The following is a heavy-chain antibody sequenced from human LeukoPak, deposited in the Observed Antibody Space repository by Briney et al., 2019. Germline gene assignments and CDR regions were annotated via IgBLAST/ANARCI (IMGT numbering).Heavy chain of an antibody. Sequence: SGPTLVKPTQTLTLTCTFSGFSLSTSGVGVGWIRQPPGKALEWLALIYWGDDKRYSPSLKSRLTITKDTSKNQVVLTMTNMDPVDTATYYCAHRGDFWSGYPNWFDPWGQGTLVTVSS. CDR2: IYWGDDK. D-gene: IGHD3-3*01. CDR3: AHRGDFWSGYPNWFDP. V-gene: IGHV2-5*02. J-gene: IGHJ5*02. CDR1: GFSLSTSGVG.